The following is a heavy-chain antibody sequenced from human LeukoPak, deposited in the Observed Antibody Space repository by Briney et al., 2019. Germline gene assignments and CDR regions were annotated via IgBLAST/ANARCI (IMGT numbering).Heavy chain of an antibody. V-gene: IGHV4-34*01. J-gene: IGHJ6*02. Sequence: KTSETLSLTCAVYGGSFSGYYWSWIRQPPGKGLEWIGEINHSGSTNYNPSLKSRVTISVDTSKNQFSLKLSSVTAADTAVYYCARRGSWTHYYAMDVWGQGTTVTVSS. CDR2: INHSGST. CDR3: ARRGSWTHYYAMDV. D-gene: IGHD6-13*01. CDR1: GGSFSGYY.